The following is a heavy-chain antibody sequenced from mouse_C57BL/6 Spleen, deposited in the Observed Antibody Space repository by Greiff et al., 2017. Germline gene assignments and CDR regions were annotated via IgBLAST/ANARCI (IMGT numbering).Heavy chain of an antibody. D-gene: IGHD2-4*01. Sequence: LQESGAELVKPGASVKFSCKASGYAFSSYWMHWVKQRPGKGLEWIGQIYPGDGDTNYNGKFKGKATLTADKSSSTAYMQLSSLTSEDSAVYFCARSKVDYDPSRPGFAYWGQGTLVTVSA. J-gene: IGHJ3*01. CDR1: GYAFSSYW. CDR2: IYPGDGDT. CDR3: ARSKVDYDPSRPGFAY. V-gene: IGHV1-80*01.